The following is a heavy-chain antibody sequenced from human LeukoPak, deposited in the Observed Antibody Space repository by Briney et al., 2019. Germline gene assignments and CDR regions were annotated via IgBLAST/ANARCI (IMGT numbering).Heavy chain of an antibody. J-gene: IGHJ4*02. CDR3: ARVVDYGDYVFSVDY. CDR1: AFTFTSHS. CDR2: ISSSSSYI. D-gene: IGHD4-17*01. V-gene: IGHV3-21*01. Sequence: GGSLRLSCATSAFTFTSHSMNWVRQDPGKWLEWVSSISSSSSYIYYADSVKGRFTISRDNAKNSLYLQMNSLRAEDTAVYYCARVVDYGDYVFSVDYWGQGTLVTVSS.